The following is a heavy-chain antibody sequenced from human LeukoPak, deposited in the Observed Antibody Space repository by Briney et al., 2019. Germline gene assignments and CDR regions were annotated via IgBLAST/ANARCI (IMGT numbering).Heavy chain of an antibody. J-gene: IGHJ6*02. CDR3: ARVLTEYCTNGVCPNPYYHYYGMDV. V-gene: IGHV3-21*01. CDR2: ISSSSSYI. D-gene: IGHD2-8*01. Sequence: SGGSLRLSCAASGFTFSSYSMNWVRQAPGKGLEWVSSISSSSSYIYYADSVKGRFTISRDNAKNSLYLQMNSLRAEDTAVYYCARVLTEYCTNGVCPNPYYHYYGMDVWGQGTTVAVSS. CDR1: GFTFSSYS.